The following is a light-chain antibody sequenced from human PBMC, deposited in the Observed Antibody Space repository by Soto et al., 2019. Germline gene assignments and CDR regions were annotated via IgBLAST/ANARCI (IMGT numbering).Light chain of an antibody. V-gene: IGLV1-36*01. J-gene: IGLJ2*01. CDR1: SSNIGDNA. CDR3: AAWDDSLSAVV. CDR2: YDD. Sequence: QSVLTQPPSVSDAPRQRVTISCSGSSSNIGDNAVNLYQQLPGKAPKVIIYYDDLRPSGVSDRFSGSKSGTSASLAISGLQSEDEADYYCAAWDDSLSAVVFGGGTKLTVL.